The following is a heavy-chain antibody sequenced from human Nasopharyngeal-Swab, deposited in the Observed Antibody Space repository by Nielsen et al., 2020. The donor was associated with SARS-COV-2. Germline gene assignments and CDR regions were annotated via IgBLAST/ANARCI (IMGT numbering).Heavy chain of an antibody. CDR2: IKQDGSEE. CDR3: ASLLRTDFDY. CDR1: GFTFSSYW. V-gene: IGHV3-7*01. D-gene: IGHD5/OR15-5a*01. Sequence: GESLKISCAASGFTFSSYWMSWVRQAPGKGLEWVANIKQDGSEEYYVDSVKGRFTISRDNAKNSLYLQMNSLRAEDTAVYYCASLLRTDFDYWGQGTLVTVSS. J-gene: IGHJ4*02.